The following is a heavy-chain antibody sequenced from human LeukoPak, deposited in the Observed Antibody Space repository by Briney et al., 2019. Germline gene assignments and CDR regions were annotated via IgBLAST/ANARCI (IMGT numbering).Heavy chain of an antibody. Sequence: TSVKVSCKASGFTFTSSAMQWVRQARGQRLEWIGWIVVGSGNTNYAQKFQERVTITRDMSTSTAYMELSSLSSEDTAVYYCAASSAAAAGMTDFDYWGQGTLVTVSS. CDR2: IVVGSGNT. CDR1: GFTFTSSA. D-gene: IGHD6-13*01. CDR3: AASSAAAAGMTDFDY. J-gene: IGHJ4*02. V-gene: IGHV1-58*02.